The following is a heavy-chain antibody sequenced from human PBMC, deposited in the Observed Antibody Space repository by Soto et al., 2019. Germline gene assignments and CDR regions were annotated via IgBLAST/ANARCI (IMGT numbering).Heavy chain of an antibody. V-gene: IGHV1-2*04. J-gene: IGHJ6*02. Sequence: QVQLVQSGAEVKKPGASVKVSCKASGYTFTGYYMHWVRQAPGQGLEWMGWINPNSGGTNYAQKFQGWVTMTRDTSISTAYMELSRLRSDDTAVYYCARDRFSGSSGWRLYYYGMDVWGQGTTVTVSS. D-gene: IGHD6-19*01. CDR2: INPNSGGT. CDR1: GYTFTGYY. CDR3: ARDRFSGSSGWRLYYYGMDV.